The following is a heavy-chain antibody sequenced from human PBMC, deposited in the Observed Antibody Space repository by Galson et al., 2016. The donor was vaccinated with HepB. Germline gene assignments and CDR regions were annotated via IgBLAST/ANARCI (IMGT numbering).Heavy chain of an antibody. CDR1: GFTFSSYA. J-gene: IGHJ4*02. Sequence: SLRLSCAASGFTFSSYALTWVRQAPGKGLEWVSSISGSGGVTFHADSVKGRFTVSRDNSKSTQYLQMNSLRTEDTAVYYCAAGGGFLAVSWGRGTLVTVSS. CDR3: AAGGGFLAVS. V-gene: IGHV3-23*01. CDR2: ISGSGGVT. D-gene: IGHD3-3*01.